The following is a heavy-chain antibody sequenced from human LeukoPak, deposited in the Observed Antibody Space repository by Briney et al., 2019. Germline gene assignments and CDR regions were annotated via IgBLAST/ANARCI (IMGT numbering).Heavy chain of an antibody. CDR2: ITGIGGTT. Sequence: GRSLRLSCAASGFTFGNYAVVWVRQAPGKGMEWVSAITGIGGTTYYADSVRGRFTISRDDSKNTLYLQMSSLRGEDTAVYYCGKDPNGDYVGAFDFQRWGQGTLVTVSS. J-gene: IGHJ1*01. V-gene: IGHV3-23*01. CDR1: GFTFGNYA. CDR3: GKDPNGDYVGAFDFQR. D-gene: IGHD4-17*01.